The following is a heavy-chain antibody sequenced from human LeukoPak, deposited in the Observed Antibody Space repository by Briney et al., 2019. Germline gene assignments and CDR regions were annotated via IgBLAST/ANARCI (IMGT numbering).Heavy chain of an antibody. D-gene: IGHD3-16*02. CDR3: ARGRADYVWGSYRRFYYYYYMDV. CDR1: GGSISSYY. V-gene: IGHV4-4*07. CDR2: IYTSGST. J-gene: IGHJ6*03. Sequence: PSETLSLTCTVSGGSISSYYWSWIRQPAGKGLEWIGRIYTSGSTNYNPSLKSRVTMSVDTSKNQFSLKLNFVTAADTAVYYCARGRADYVWGSYRRFYYYYYMDVWGKGTTVTISS.